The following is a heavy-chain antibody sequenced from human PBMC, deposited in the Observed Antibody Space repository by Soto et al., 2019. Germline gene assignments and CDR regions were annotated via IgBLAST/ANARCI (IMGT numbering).Heavy chain of an antibody. V-gene: IGHV3-23*01. CDR1: GFTFSSYA. CDR3: AKSFLTPGIVSYYMDV. J-gene: IGHJ6*03. CDR2: ISGSGGST. D-gene: IGHD1-26*01. Sequence: GGSLRLSCAASGFTFSSYAMSWVRQAPGKGLEWVSAISGSGGSTYYADSVKGRFTISRDNSKNTLYLQMNSLRAEDTVLYYCAKSFLTPGIVSYYMDVWGKGTTVTVSS.